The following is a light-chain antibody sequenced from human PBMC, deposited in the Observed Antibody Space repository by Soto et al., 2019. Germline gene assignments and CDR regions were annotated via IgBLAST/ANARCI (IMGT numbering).Light chain of an antibody. V-gene: IGLV2-8*01. J-gene: IGLJ2*01. CDR3: SSYAGSNNLL. CDR1: SSDVGGYNY. Sequence: QSVLTQPPSASGSPGQSVTISCTGTSSDVGGYNYVSWYQHHAGKAPKLMIYEVTKRPSGVPDRFSGSKSGNTASLTVSGLQPEDEADYYCSSYAGSNNLLFGGGTKVTVL. CDR2: EVT.